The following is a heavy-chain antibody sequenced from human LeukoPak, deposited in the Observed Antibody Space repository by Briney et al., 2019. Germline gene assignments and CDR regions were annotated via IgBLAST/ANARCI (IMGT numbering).Heavy chain of an antibody. CDR3: IRTLIVATSPYMDV. D-gene: IGHD5-12*01. CDR1: GFTFSSYW. Sequence: PGGSLRLSCAASGFTFSSYWMHWVRQAPGKGLVWVRRVNSDGTGTTYADSVEGRFTISRDNAKNTVYLQMNSLRAEDTAIYYCIRTLIVATSPYMDVWGKGTTVTVSS. CDR2: VNSDGTGT. J-gene: IGHJ6*03. V-gene: IGHV3-74*01.